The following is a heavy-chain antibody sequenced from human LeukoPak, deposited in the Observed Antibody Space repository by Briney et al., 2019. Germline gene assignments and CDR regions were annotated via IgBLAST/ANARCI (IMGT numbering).Heavy chain of an antibody. CDR1: GFTFSSYE. Sequence: PGGSLRLSCAASGFTFSSYEMNWVRQAPGKGLEWISYISASGTITHYADSVEGRFTISRDNAKNSLYLQMNSLRAEDTAVYYCARDRRDYVWGSYRYQSDYFDYWGQGTLVTVSS. V-gene: IGHV3-48*03. CDR3: ARDRRDYVWGSYRYQSDYFDY. CDR2: ISASGTIT. J-gene: IGHJ4*02. D-gene: IGHD3-16*02.